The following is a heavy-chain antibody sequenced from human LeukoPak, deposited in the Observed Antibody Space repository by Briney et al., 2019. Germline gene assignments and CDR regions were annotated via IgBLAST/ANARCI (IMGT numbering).Heavy chain of an antibody. CDR1: GFTFSSYA. V-gene: IGHV3-23*01. CDR2: ISGRGTST. D-gene: IGHD3-22*01. J-gene: IGHJ4*02. Sequence: GGSLRLSCAPSGFTFSSYAMSWVRQAPGKGLEWVSAISGRGTSTYLTDSVRGRFTISRDNSKNTLYLQMNSLRAEDTAVYYCAKGGYYYDSSGYASRGFYFDYWGQGTLVTVSS. CDR3: AKGGYYYDSSGYASRGFYFDY.